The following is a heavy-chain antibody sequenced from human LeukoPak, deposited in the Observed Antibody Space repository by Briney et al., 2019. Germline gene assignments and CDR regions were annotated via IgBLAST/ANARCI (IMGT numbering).Heavy chain of an antibody. V-gene: IGHV4-59*12. Sequence: SETLSLTCTVSGGSMSNYYWSWIRQPPGKGLEWIGYIYYSGSTNYNPSLKSRVTISVDTSKNQFSLKLSSVTAADTAVYYCARDRWYFDLWGRGTLVTVSS. J-gene: IGHJ2*01. CDR2: IYYSGST. CDR3: ARDRWYFDL. CDR1: GGSMSNYY.